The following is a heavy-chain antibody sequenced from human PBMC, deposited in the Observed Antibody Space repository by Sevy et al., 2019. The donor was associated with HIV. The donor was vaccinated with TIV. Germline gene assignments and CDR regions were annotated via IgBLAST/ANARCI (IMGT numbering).Heavy chain of an antibody. J-gene: IGHJ3*02. V-gene: IGHV3-53*01. CDR3: ARHIVVVTAIGPSHGAFDI. D-gene: IGHD2-21*02. CDR1: GFTVSSNY. CDR2: IYSGGST. Sequence: GGSLRLSCAASGFTVSSNYMSWVRQAPGKGLEWVSVIYSGGSTYYADSVKGRFTISRDNSKNTLYLQMNSLRAEDMAVYYCARHIVVVTAIGPSHGAFDIWGQGTMVTVSS.